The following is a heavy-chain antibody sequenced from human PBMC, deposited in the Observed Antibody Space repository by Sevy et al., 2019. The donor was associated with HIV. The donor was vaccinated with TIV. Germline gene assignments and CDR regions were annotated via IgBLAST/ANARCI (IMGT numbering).Heavy chain of an antibody. CDR2: FDPEDGET. CDR1: GYIFTELS. V-gene: IGHV1-24*01. J-gene: IGHJ4*02. CDR3: ATDSVLLKGRYYDSSGYYLHY. D-gene: IGHD3-22*01. Sequence: ASVKVSCKVSGYIFTELSMHWVRQAPGKGLEWMGGFDPEDGETIYAQKFQGRVTMTEDTSTDTAYMDLSSLRSGETAVYYCATDSVLLKGRYYDSSGYYLHYWGQGTLVTVSS.